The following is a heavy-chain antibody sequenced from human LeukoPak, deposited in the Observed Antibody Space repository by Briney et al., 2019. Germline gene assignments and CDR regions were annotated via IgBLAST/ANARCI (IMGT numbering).Heavy chain of an antibody. Sequence: SETLSLTCAVYGGSFSGYYWSWIRQPPGKGLEWIGEINHSGSTNYNPSLKSRVTISVDTSKNQFSLKLSSVTAADTAVYYCARGASIVVVPAAIGSWVAFDIWGQGTMVTISS. D-gene: IGHD2-2*02. V-gene: IGHV4-34*01. J-gene: IGHJ3*02. CDR2: INHSGST. CDR3: ARGASIVVVPAAIGSWVAFDI. CDR1: GGSFSGYY.